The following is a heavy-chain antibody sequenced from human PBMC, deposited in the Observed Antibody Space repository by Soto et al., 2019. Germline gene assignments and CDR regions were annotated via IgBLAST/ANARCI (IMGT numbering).Heavy chain of an antibody. CDR1: GFTFSSYA. V-gene: IGHV3-23*01. Sequence: EVQLLESGGGLVQPGGSLRLSCAASGFTFSSYAMSWVRQAPGKGLEWVSAISGSGGSTYYADSVKGRFTISRDNSKNTLYLQINSLRAEDTAVYYCAKVCHNYGHIFDYWGQGTLVTVSS. CDR3: AKVCHNYGHIFDY. D-gene: IGHD4-17*01. J-gene: IGHJ4*02. CDR2: ISGSGGST.